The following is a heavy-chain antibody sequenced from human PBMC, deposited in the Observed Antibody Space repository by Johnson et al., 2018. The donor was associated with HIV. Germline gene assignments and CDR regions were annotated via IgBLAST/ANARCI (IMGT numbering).Heavy chain of an antibody. CDR2: IRYDGSNK. CDR1: GFTFSSYG. V-gene: IGHV3-30*02. CDR3: ASIYYDILTGYYYDAFDI. J-gene: IGHJ3*02. D-gene: IGHD3-9*01. Sequence: QVQLVESGGGVVQPGGSLRLSCAASGFTFSSYGMHWVRQAPGKGLEWVAFIRYDGSNKYYADSVKGRFTISRDISKNTLYLQMNSLRAEDTAVYYCASIYYDILTGYYYDAFDIWGQGTMVTVFS.